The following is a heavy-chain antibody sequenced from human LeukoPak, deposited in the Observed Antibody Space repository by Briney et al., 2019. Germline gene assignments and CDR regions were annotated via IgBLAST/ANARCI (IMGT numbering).Heavy chain of an antibody. Sequence: GGSLRLSCAASGFTFSSYSMNWVRQAPGKGLEWVSCISSTSSYIYYADSVKGRFTISRDNAKNSLYLQMNSLGADDTAVYYCARDPSYCSGDCYSDYWGQGTLVTVSS. CDR2: ISSTSSYI. V-gene: IGHV3-21*01. D-gene: IGHD2-21*02. CDR1: GFTFSSYS. CDR3: ARDPSYCSGDCYSDY. J-gene: IGHJ4*02.